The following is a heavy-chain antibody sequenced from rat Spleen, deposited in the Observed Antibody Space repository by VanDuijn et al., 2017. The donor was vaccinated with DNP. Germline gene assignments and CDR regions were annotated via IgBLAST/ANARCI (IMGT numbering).Heavy chain of an antibody. CDR2: ISYSGST. CDR3: ARGLNYGGFSYSWYFDF. Sequence: EVQLQESGPGLVKPSQSLSLTCSVTGYPITSNYWGWIRKFPGNKMEWMGYISYSGSTSYNPSLKSRISITRDTSKNQFFLQLNSVTTEDIATYYCARGLNYGGFSYSWYFDFWGPGTMVTVSS. V-gene: IGHV3-1*01. CDR1: GYPITSNY. J-gene: IGHJ1*01. D-gene: IGHD1-11*01.